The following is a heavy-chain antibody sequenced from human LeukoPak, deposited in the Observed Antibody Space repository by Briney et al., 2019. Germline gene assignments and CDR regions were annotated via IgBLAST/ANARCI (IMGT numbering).Heavy chain of an antibody. V-gene: IGHV4-34*01. Sequence: KPSETLSLTCAVYGGSFSGYYWSWIRQPPGKGLEWIGEINHSGSTNYNPSLKSRVTISVDTSKNQFSLKLSSVIAADTAVYYCARSLKITMIVVGFDYWGQGTLVTVSS. CDR1: GGSFSGYY. J-gene: IGHJ4*02. D-gene: IGHD3-22*01. CDR2: INHSGST. CDR3: ARSLKITMIVVGFDY.